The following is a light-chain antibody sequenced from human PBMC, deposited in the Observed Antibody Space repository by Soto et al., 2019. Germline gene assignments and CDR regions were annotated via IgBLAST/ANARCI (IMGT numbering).Light chain of an antibody. J-gene: IGKJ1*01. CDR2: SAS. CDR1: QAIGSF. Sequence: DIPLTQSPSFLSASVGDRVTITCRASQAIGSFLAWYQQKPGKAPRLLIYSASTLQSGVSFRFSGSGSGTEFTLTISTLQSEDFATYYCQQVNSYPPTFGQGTKVEIK. CDR3: QQVNSYPPT. V-gene: IGKV1-9*01.